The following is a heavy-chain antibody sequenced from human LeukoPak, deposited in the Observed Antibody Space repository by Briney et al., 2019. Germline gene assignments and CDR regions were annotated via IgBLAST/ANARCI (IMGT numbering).Heavy chain of an antibody. Sequence: GGSLRLSCAASGFTFSSYEMNWVRQAPGKGLEWVSYISSSGSTIYYADSVKGRFTISRDNAKISLYLQMNSLRAEDTAVYYCARDRSGWYPFDYWGQGTLITVSS. D-gene: IGHD6-19*01. CDR2: ISSSGSTI. J-gene: IGHJ4*02. CDR3: ARDRSGWYPFDY. CDR1: GFTFSSYE. V-gene: IGHV3-48*03.